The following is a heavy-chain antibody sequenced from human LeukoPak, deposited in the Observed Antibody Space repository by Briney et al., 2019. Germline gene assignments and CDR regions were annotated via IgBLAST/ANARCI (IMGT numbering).Heavy chain of an antibody. Sequence: PGGSLRLFCGASGFTFSSYSMNWVRQAPGQGLELVFSISSSSSYIYYADSVKGRFTISRDNAKNSLYLQMNSLRAEDTAVYYCARDLWGDYGDYGYYGMDVWGQGTTVTVSS. D-gene: IGHD4-17*01. CDR2: ISSSSSYI. CDR1: GFTFSSYS. V-gene: IGHV3-21*01. CDR3: ARDLWGDYGDYGYYGMDV. J-gene: IGHJ6*02.